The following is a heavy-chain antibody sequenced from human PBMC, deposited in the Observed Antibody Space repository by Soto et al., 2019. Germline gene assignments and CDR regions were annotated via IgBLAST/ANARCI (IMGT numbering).Heavy chain of an antibody. V-gene: IGHV1-18*01. J-gene: IGHJ6*02. D-gene: IGHD2-2*01. CDR2: ISAYNGNT. CDR3: ASSFTSSQWRYGMDV. CDR1: GYTFTSYS. Sequence: QVQLVQSGAEVKKPGASVKVSCKASGYTFTSYSISWVRQAPGQGLEWMGWISAYNGNTNYAQKLQGRVTMTTDTSTSTAYMELMSLRSDDTVVYYCASSFTSSQWRYGMDVWGQGTTVTVSS.